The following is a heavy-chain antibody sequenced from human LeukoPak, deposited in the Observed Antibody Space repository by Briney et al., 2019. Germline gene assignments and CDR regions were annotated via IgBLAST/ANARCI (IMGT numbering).Heavy chain of an antibody. V-gene: IGHV4-61*01. CDR1: GGSVSSGSYC. CDR3: ARDLHGMDV. J-gene: IGHJ6*02. CDR2: IYYSGST. Sequence: SETLSLTCTVSGGSVSSGSYCWSWIRQPPGKGLEWIGYIYYSGSTNYNPSLKSRVTISVDTSKNQFSLKLSSVTAADTAVYYCARDLHGMDVWGQGTTVTVSS.